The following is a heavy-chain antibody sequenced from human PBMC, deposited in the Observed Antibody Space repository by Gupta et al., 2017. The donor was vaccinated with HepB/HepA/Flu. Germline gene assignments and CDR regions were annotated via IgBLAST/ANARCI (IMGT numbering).Heavy chain of an antibody. Sequence: KPSETLSLTCAVYGGSFSGYYWSWIRQPPGKGLEWIGEINHSGSTNYNPSLKNRVTISIDTSKNQFSLKLSSVTAADTAIYYCARGSSIAAVGYWGQGTLVNVSS. D-gene: IGHD6-6*01. J-gene: IGHJ4*02. CDR3: ARGSSIAAVGY. CDR1: GGSFSGYY. V-gene: IGHV4-34*01. CDR2: INHSGST.